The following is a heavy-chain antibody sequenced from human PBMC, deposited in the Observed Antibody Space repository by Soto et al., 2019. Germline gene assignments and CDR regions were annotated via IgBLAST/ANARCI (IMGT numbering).Heavy chain of an antibody. CDR2: IYYSGST. CDR1: GGSISSYY. V-gene: IGHV4-59*08. J-gene: IGHJ6*03. D-gene: IGHD3-10*01. CDR3: ARHAVEFRVTHMDV. Sequence: SETLSLTCTVSGGSISSYYWSWIRQPPGKGLEWIGYIYYSGSTNYNPSLKSRVTISVDTSKNQFSLKLSSVTAADTAVYYCARHAVEFRVTHMDVWGKGTTVTVSS.